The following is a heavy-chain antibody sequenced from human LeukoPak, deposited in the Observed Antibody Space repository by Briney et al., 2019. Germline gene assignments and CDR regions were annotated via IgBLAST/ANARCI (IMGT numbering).Heavy chain of an antibody. CDR1: GDSVSSNSAV. D-gene: IGHD1-1*01. V-gene: IGHV6-1*01. Sequence: SQTLSLTCAISGDSVSSNSAVWYWIRQSPSRGLEWLGRTYYKSKWYNDYAESVKGRITVNPDTSKNQFSLQLNSVTPEDTAVYYCARGKQLGPFDYWGQGTLVTVSS. CDR2: TYYKSKWYN. J-gene: IGHJ4*02. CDR3: ARGKQLGPFDY.